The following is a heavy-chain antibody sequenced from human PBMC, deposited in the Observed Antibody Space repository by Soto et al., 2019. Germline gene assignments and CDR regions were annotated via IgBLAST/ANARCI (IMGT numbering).Heavy chain of an antibody. CDR3: ARAARMSPFHI. V-gene: IGHV3-33*01. D-gene: IGHD6-6*01. Sequence: PGGSLRLSCAASGFPFSAYAMHWVRQAPGKGLEWVALVSYDGNDKYYADSVQGRFTISRDNSRNTLDLQMNSLRVEDTAVYYCARAARMSPFHIWGQGTMVTVSS. CDR2: VSYDGNDK. J-gene: IGHJ3*02. CDR1: GFPFSAYA.